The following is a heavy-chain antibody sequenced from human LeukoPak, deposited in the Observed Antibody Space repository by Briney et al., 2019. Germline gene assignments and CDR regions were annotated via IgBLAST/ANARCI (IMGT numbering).Heavy chain of an antibody. D-gene: IGHD6-19*01. J-gene: IGHJ4*02. CDR3: ASGWYYFDY. CDR2: IYSGGKV. Sequence: GGSLRLSCAASGFTVSSTYMSWVRQTPGKGLEWVSVIYSGGKVYYIDSVKGRFTISRDTSKNTLYLQMNSLRAEDTAVYFCASGWYYFDYWGQGTLVTVSS. CDR1: GFTVSSTY. V-gene: IGHV3-53*01.